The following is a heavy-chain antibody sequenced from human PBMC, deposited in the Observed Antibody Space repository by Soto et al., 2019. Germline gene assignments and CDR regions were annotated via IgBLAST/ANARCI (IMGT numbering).Heavy chain of an antibody. J-gene: IGHJ4*02. D-gene: IGHD3-22*01. CDR2: ISGSGGST. CDR3: AKDPIETYYYDSSGYY. V-gene: IGHV3-23*01. Sequence: AGGSLRLSCAASGFTFGSYAMSWVRQAPGKGLEWVSAISGSGGSTYYADSVKGRFTISRDNSKNTLYLQMNSLRAEDTAVYYCAKDPIETYYYDSSGYYWGQGTLVTVSS. CDR1: GFTFGSYA.